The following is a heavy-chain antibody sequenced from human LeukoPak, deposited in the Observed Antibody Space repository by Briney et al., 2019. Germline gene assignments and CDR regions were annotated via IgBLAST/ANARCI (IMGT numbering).Heavy chain of an antibody. CDR2: IIPIFGTA. V-gene: IGHV1-69*05. J-gene: IGHJ4*02. D-gene: IGHD3-3*01. CDR3: ARVITIFGVVITPDYFDY. Sequence: SVKVSCKASGGTFSSYAISWVRQAPGQGLEWMGGIIPIFGTANYAQKLQGRVTMTTDTSTSTAYMELRSLRSDDTAVYYCARVITIFGVVITPDYFDYWGQGTLVTVSS. CDR1: GGTFSSYA.